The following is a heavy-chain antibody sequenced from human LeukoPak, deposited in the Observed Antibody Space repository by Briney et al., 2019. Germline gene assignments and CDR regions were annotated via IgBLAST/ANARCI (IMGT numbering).Heavy chain of an antibody. CDR1: GYSFTKFW. J-gene: IGHJ4*02. CDR2: IYPGDYDI. CDR3: ARRVGASSGYYWVYFDY. D-gene: IGHD3-22*01. V-gene: IGHV5-51*01. Sequence: GESLKISCKGSGYSFTKFWIGWVRQMPGKGLEWMGIIYPGDYDIRYSPSFQGQVTISVDKSINTAYLQWSSLKASDTAMYYCARRVGASSGYYWVYFDYWGQGTLVTVSS.